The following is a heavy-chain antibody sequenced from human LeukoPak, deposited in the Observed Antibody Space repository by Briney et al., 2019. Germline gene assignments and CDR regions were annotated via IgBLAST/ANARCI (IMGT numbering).Heavy chain of an antibody. V-gene: IGHV3-66*01. Sequence: GGSLRLSCAASGFTVSSNYMSWVRQAPGKGLEWVSVIYSGGSTYYADSVKGRFTISRDNSKNTLYLQMNSLRAEDTAVYYCARESDSSGYYIGYYGMDVWGQGTTVTVSS. CDR2: IYSGGST. D-gene: IGHD3-22*01. CDR1: GFTVSSNY. J-gene: IGHJ6*02. CDR3: ARESDSSGYYIGYYGMDV.